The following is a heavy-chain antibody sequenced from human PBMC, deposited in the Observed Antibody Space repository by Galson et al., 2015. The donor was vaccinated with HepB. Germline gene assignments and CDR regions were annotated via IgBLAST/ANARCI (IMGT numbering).Heavy chain of an antibody. CDR1: GYTFTSYY. Sequence: SVKVSCKASGYTFTSYYMHWVRQAPGQGLEWMGIINPSGGSTSYAQKFQGRVTMTRDTSTSTVYMELSSLRSEDTAVYYCARDATTVTMYYYYYYMDVWGKGTTVTVSS. CDR2: INPSGGST. CDR3: ARDATTVTMYYYYYYMDV. J-gene: IGHJ6*03. V-gene: IGHV1-46*03. D-gene: IGHD4-11*01.